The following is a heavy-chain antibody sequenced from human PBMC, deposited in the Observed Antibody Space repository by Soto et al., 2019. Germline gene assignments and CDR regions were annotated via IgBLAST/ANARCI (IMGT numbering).Heavy chain of an antibody. J-gene: IGHJ3*02. D-gene: IGHD3-22*01. CDR1: GFSLSTSGVG. Sequence: QITLKESGPTLVKPTQTLTLTCTFSGFSLSTSGVGVGWIRQPPGKALEWLALIYWNDDKRYSPSLKSRLTITKDTSKNQVVLTMTNMDPVDTATYYCAHSESPMIVAPFDIWGQGTMVTVSS. CDR3: AHSESPMIVAPFDI. CDR2: IYWNDDK. V-gene: IGHV2-5*01.